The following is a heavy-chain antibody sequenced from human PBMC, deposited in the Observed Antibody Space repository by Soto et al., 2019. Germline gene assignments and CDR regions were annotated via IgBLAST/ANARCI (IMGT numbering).Heavy chain of an antibody. J-gene: IGHJ3*02. CDR2: IYYSGST. D-gene: IGHD1-26*01. CDR1: GGSISSYY. Sequence: QVQLQESGPGLVKPSETLSLTCTVSGGSISSYYWSWIRQPPGKGLEYIGYIYYSGSTNYNPSLKRRVTISVDTSKNQVSLKLSSVTAADTAVYYCARDLGSAAFDIWGQGTMVTVSS. CDR3: ARDLGSAAFDI. V-gene: IGHV4-59*01.